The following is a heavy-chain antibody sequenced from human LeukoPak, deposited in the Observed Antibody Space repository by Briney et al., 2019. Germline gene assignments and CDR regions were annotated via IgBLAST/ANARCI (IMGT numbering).Heavy chain of an antibody. V-gene: IGHV4-59*01. CDR3: ARSYSSSSFSFDY. Sequence: PSETLSLTCTVSGGSISSYYWSWIRQPPGKGLEWIGYIYYSGSTNYNPSLKSRVTISVETSKNEFSLKLSSVTAADTAVYYCARSYSSSSFSFDYWGQGTLVTVSS. CDR2: IYYSGST. D-gene: IGHD6-6*01. J-gene: IGHJ4*02. CDR1: GGSISSYY.